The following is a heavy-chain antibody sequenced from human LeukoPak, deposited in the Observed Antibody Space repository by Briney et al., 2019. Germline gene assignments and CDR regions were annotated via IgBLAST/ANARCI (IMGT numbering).Heavy chain of an antibody. CDR1: GGYISTYY. CDR2: SYNSGST. V-gene: IGHV4-59*01. D-gene: IGHD6-19*01. Sequence: PSETLSLTCTVSGGYISTYYWSWIRQPPGKGLEWIGYSYNSGSTYCNPSLKTRVTISVDTSKNQFSLKLTSVTAADTAVYYCASVGSGSFDSWGQGTLVTVSS. J-gene: IGHJ4*02. CDR3: ASVGSGSFDS.